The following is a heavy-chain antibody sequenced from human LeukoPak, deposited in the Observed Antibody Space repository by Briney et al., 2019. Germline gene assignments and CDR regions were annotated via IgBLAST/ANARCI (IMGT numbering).Heavy chain of an antibody. CDR2: INHSGRT. D-gene: IGHD3-22*01. V-gene: IGHV4-34*01. CDR1: GGSFSVYY. Sequence: PSETLSLTCAVDGGSFSVYYWSWISHPPGKWRGWVGEINHSGRTTYKTSLTSRVTISADPSKHPSSLKLSSVPAADPAVYYCARWFRYFDIWGQGXMVTVSS. J-gene: IGHJ3*02. CDR3: ARWFRYFDI.